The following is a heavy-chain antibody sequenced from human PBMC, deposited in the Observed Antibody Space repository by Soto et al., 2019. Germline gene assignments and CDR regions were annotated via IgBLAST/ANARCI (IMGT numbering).Heavy chain of an antibody. V-gene: IGHV3-21*01. CDR3: AGTHDSLDY. D-gene: IGHD1-1*01. CDR1: GLPFSSYY. Sequence: EAQLVESGGGLVKPGGSLRLSCAGSGLPFSSYYMNWIRQAPGKGLEWVSSISSSGDRVFYADSVKCRFTISRDNAESSLYLQMDSLRGEDTAVYYCAGTHDSLDYGGQGTLVTVSS. CDR2: ISSSGDRV. J-gene: IGHJ4*02.